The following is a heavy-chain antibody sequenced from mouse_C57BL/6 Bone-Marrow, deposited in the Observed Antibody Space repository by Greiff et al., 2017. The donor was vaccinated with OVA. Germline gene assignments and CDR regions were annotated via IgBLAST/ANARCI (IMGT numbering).Heavy chain of an antibody. CDR1: GFNIKDDY. V-gene: IGHV14-4*01. Sequence: VQLQQSGAELVRPGASVKLSCTASGFNIKDDYMHWVKQRPEQGLEWIGWIDPENGDTEYASKFQGKATITADTSSNTAYLQLSSLTSEDTADYYCTEDPFAYWGQGTLVTVSA. CDR3: TEDPFAY. CDR2: IDPENGDT. J-gene: IGHJ3*01.